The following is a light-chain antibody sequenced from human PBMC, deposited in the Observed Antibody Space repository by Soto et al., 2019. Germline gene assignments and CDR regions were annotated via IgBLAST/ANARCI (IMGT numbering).Light chain of an antibody. CDR2: KAS. CDR3: QQYNSSPFT. V-gene: IGKV1-5*03. CDR1: QSISSW. Sequence: DLQMTQSPSTLSASVGDRVTITCRASQSISSWLAWYHQKPGKAPKLLIYKASSLESGVPSRFSGSGSGTEFTLTISSLQPDDLATYYCQQYNSSPFTFGPGTKVDIK. J-gene: IGKJ3*01.